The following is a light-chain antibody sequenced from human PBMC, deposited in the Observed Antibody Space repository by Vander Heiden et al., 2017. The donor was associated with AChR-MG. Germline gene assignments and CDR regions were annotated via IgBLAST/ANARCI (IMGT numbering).Light chain of an antibody. Sequence: QTVVTPEPSLTVSPGGTVTLTCASSTGAVTSGHDPNWFQQKPGQSPRALIYGTSTRHSWTPARFSGSLVGGKAALTLSSVQPEDEAAYYCLLYYGAGGVFGGGTMLTVL. CDR1: TGAVTSGHD. V-gene: IGLV7-43*01. CDR2: GTS. CDR3: LLYYGAGGV. J-gene: IGLJ3*02.